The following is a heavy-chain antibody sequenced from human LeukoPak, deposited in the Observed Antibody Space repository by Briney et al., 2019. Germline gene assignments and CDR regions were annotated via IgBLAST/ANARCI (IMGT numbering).Heavy chain of an antibody. Sequence: GGSLRLSCAASGFTFDDYGMSWVRQAPGKGLEWVSGINWNGGSTGYADSVKGRFTISRDNAKNSLYLQMNSLRAEDTAVYYCAKGTTSGYSSDAFDIWGQGTMVTVSS. CDR3: AKGTTSGYSSDAFDI. J-gene: IGHJ3*02. D-gene: IGHD6-13*01. V-gene: IGHV3-20*04. CDR1: GFTFDDYG. CDR2: INWNGGST.